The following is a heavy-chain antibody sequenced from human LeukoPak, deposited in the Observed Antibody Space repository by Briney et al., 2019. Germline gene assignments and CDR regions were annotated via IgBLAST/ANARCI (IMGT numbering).Heavy chain of an antibody. CDR3: ASAYDSSCYYLDY. V-gene: IGHV1-69*01. CDR2: ILPIFGTA. CDR1: GXTFXSXX. D-gene: IGHD3-22*01. J-gene: IGHJ4*02. Sequence: XSGXTFXSXXXXXXRXAXGXGXXXXXGILPIFGTANFPQKFQGRVTITGDESTRTAYMELSSLRSEDTAVYYCASAYDSSCYYLDYWGQGTLVTVSS.